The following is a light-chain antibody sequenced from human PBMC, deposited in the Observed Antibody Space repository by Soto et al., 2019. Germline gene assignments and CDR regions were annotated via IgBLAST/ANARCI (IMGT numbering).Light chain of an antibody. Sequence: QAVVTQEPSLTVSPGGTVTLTCGSSTGAVTNGHYPYWFQQKPGQAPRTLIYDTTNRHSWTPARFSGSLLGGKAALTLSGAQPEDEGEYYCLLSYNGPYVFGTGTKVTV. V-gene: IGLV7-46*01. CDR2: DTT. CDR1: TGAVTNGHY. J-gene: IGLJ1*01. CDR3: LLSYNGPYV.